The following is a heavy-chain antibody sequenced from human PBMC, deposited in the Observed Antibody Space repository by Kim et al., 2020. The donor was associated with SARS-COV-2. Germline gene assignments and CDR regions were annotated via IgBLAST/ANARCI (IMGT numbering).Heavy chain of an antibody. CDR2: IKQDGSEK. CDR1: GFIFNSYW. Sequence: GGSLRLSCAASGFIFNSYWMSWVRQAPGKGLEWVANIKQDGSEKYYVDSVKGRFTISRDNAKNSLYLQMNSLRGEDTAVYYCAREWRYWGQGTLVTVSS. J-gene: IGHJ4*02. CDR3: AREWRY. D-gene: IGHD3-3*01. V-gene: IGHV3-7*03.